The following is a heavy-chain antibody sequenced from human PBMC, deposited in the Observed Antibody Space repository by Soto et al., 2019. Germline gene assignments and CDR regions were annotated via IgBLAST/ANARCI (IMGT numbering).Heavy chain of an antibody. CDR3: ARERYYDSSGYYYGTNWFDP. V-gene: IGHV4-4*02. D-gene: IGHD3-22*01. CDR2: IYHSGST. Sequence: SETLSLTCAVSGGSISSSNLWSWVRQPPGKGLEWIGEIYHSGSTNYNPSLKSRVTISVDKSKNQFSLKLSSVTAADTAVYYCARERYYDSSGYYYGTNWFDPWGQGTLVTVSS. CDR1: GGSISSSNL. J-gene: IGHJ5*02.